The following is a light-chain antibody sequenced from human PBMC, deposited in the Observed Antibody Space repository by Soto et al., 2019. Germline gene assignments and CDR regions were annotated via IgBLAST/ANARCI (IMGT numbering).Light chain of an antibody. CDR1: QGIRSY. CDR2: AAS. CDR3: QEVSGYPLT. V-gene: IGKV1-9*01. Sequence: IQLTQSPSSLSASVGDRVTITCRASQGIRSYLAWYQQKSGRAPKLLIHAASILQGGVPSRFGGSGSETDFSLTINSLQPEDFATYYCQEVSGYPLTCGGGTKLEIK. J-gene: IGKJ4*01.